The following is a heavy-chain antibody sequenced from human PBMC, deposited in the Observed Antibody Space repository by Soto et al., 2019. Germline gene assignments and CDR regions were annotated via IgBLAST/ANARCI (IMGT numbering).Heavy chain of an antibody. CDR2: IYYSGST. Sequence: SETLSLTCTVSAGSISSSYYYWGWIRQPPGKGLEWIGSIYYSGSTYYNPSLEGRVTISVDTSKGQLSLKLTSVTAADTAVYYCADGLHCGGDCPISEYFHHWGQGTLVTVSS. D-gene: IGHD2-21*02. V-gene: IGHV4-39*01. CDR3: ADGLHCGGDCPISEYFHH. J-gene: IGHJ1*01. CDR1: AGSISSSYYY.